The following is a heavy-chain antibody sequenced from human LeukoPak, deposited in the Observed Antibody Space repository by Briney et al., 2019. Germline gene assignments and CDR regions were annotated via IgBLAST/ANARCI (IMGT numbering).Heavy chain of an antibody. Sequence: PGGSLRLSCTASGLTFSSCAMSWVRQAPGKGLEWVSAISGSGGGTYYADSVRGRFTISRDNSKNTLYLQMNSLRAEDTAIYYCANQYYYESSGYYYFDHWGQGTLVTVSS. J-gene: IGHJ4*02. D-gene: IGHD3-22*01. CDR1: GLTFSSCA. CDR3: ANQYYYESSGYYYFDH. CDR2: ISGSGGGT. V-gene: IGHV3-23*01.